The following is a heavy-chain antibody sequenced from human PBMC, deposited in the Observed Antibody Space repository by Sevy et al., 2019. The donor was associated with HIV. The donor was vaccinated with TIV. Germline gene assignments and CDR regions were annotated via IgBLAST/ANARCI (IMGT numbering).Heavy chain of an antibody. CDR1: GFTVSSNY. CDR3: ASPYYYDSSGQRTHAFDI. J-gene: IGHJ3*02. D-gene: IGHD3-22*01. Sequence: GGSLRLSCAASGFTVSSNYMSWVRQAPGKGLEWVSVIYSSGSTYYADSAKDRFTISRDNSNNTLYLQMSSLRAEDTAVYYCASPYYYDSSGQRTHAFDIWGQGTMVTVSS. CDR2: IYSSGST. V-gene: IGHV3-53*01.